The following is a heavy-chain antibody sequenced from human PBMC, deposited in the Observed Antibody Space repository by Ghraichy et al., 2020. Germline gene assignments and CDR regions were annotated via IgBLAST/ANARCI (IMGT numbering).Heavy chain of an antibody. V-gene: IGHV7-4-1*01. J-gene: IGHJ5*02. D-gene: IGHD3-22*01. CDR3: ARGEYDSSGYYSANWFDP. CDR2: INTNTGNP. Sequence: ASVKVSCKASGYTFTSYAMNWVRQAPGQGLEWMGWINTNTGNPTYAQGFTGRFVFSLDTSVSTAYLQICSLKAEDTAVYYCARGEYDSSGYYSANWFDPWGQGTLVTVSS. CDR1: GYTFTSYA.